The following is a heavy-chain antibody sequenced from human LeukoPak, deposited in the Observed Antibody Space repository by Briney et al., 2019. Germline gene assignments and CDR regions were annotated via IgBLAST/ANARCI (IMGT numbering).Heavy chain of an antibody. J-gene: IGHJ6*03. CDR3: AGSYHYYMDV. CDR1: GGSILSSY. Sequence: SETLSLTCSVSGGSILSSYWNWIRQPAGKGLEWIGRVSSAGSTNYNPSLKSRLTVSVDTSKNQFSLNLTSVTAADTAVYYCAGSYHYYMDVWGKGTTVTVSS. V-gene: IGHV4-4*07. CDR2: VSSAGST.